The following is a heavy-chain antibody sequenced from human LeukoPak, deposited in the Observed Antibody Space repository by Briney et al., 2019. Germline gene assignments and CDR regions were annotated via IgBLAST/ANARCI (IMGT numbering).Heavy chain of an antibody. D-gene: IGHD6-19*01. CDR3: ARESSSGWYSFDY. CDR1: GGSISSYY. Sequence: PSETLSLTCTVSGGSISSYYWSWIRQPPGKGLEWIGYIYYSGSTNYNPSIKGRVTISGDTSKNQFSLKLSSVTAADTAVYYCARESSSGWYSFDYWGQGTLVTVSS. J-gene: IGHJ4*02. V-gene: IGHV4-59*12. CDR2: IYYSGST.